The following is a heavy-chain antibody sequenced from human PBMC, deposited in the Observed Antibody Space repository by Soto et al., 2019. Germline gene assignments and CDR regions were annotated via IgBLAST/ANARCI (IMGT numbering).Heavy chain of an antibody. Sequence: EVQVVEFGGGLVQPGGSLRLSCAASGFTFSRYQMTWVRQAPGKGLEWVANIVQDGSEKAYVDSVKGRFTISRDNAESSVYLQMNSLRAVDTAVYFCARGREVRETGCDYRGLNVWGHGTTVTVSS. D-gene: IGHD3-10*01. V-gene: IGHV3-7*05. CDR1: GFTFSRYQ. CDR2: IVQDGSEK. J-gene: IGHJ6*02. CDR3: ARGREVRETGCDYRGLNV.